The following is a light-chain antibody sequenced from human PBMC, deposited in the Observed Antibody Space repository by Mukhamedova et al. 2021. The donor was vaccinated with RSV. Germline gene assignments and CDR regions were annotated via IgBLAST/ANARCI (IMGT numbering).Light chain of an antibody. CDR3: QQDNYWYT. Sequence: APRLIIYGASTRATGIPARFSGSGSGTAFRLTISSLQSEDFAVYYCQQDNYWYTFGQGTKLEIK. V-gene: IGKV3-15*01. CDR2: GAS. J-gene: IGKJ2*01.